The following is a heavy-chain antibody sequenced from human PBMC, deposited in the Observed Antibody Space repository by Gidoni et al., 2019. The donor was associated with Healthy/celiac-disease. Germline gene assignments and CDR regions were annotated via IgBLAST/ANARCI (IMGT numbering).Heavy chain of an antibody. J-gene: IGHJ6*02. CDR2: ISYDGINK. CDR3: ARDGPSSLELHTTYYYYGMDV. D-gene: IGHD1-7*01. V-gene: IGHV3-30-3*01. Sequence: QVQLVESGGGVVQPGRSLRLSCAASGFTFSSYALHWVRQAPGKGLEWVAVISYDGINKYDADSVKCRFTISRDNSKNTLYLQMNSLSAEDTAVYYCARDGPSSLELHTTYYYYGMDVWGQGTTVTVSS. CDR1: GFTFSSYA.